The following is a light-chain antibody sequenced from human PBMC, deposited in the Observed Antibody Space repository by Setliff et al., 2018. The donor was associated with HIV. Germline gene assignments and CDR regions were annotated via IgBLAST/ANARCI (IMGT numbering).Light chain of an antibody. Sequence: QSVLTQPPSASGTPGQTVTISCSGSDSNIGGNTVSWYQQLPGTAPKVLIYRDNQRPSGVPDRFSGSKSGTSASLAIGGLQSEDEADYYCQPYDNRLSEEVFGTGTKVTVL. CDR3: QPYDNRLSEEV. V-gene: IGLV1-44*01. J-gene: IGLJ1*01. CDR1: DSNIGGNT. CDR2: RDN.